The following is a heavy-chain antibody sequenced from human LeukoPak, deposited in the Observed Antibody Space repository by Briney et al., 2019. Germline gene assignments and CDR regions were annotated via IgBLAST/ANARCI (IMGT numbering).Heavy chain of an antibody. Sequence: PSETLSLTCAVSGDSISSYSWTWIRQPPGTGLEWIGHVYAGGITTYNPSLQGRVTMSIDTSKSQFSLKVRSVTAADTAVYYCASTRDYSGSGSYYYWGQGTLVTVSS. CDR3: ASTRDYSGSGSYYY. CDR2: VYAGGIT. J-gene: IGHJ4*02. D-gene: IGHD3-10*01. CDR1: GDSISSYS. V-gene: IGHV4-4*09.